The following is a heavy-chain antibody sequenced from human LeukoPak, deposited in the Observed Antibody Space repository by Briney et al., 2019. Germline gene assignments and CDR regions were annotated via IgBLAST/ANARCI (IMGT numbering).Heavy chain of an antibody. V-gene: IGHV4-4*09. CDR1: GGSISSYY. CDR3: ARGGGVGATNFDY. D-gene: IGHD1-26*01. CDR2: ISTSGNT. Sequence: SETLSLTCTVSGGSISSYYWGWIRQSPGRGLEWIGYISTSGNTNYNPSLRSRVTISVDTSKNQSSLKLTSVTAADTAVYYCARGGGVGATNFDYWGQGTLVTVSS. J-gene: IGHJ4*02.